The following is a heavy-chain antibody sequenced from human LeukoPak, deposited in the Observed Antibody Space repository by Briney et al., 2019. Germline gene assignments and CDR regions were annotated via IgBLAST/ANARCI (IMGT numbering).Heavy chain of an antibody. Sequence: SGGSLRLSCAASGFTFSSYTMHWVRQAPGKGLEWVAVISYDGSNKYYADSVKGRFTTSRDNSKSTLYLQMNSLRAEDTAVYHCARVKGSSTFDYWGQGTLVTVSS. V-gene: IGHV3-30-3*01. CDR2: ISYDGSNK. CDR1: GFTFSSYT. J-gene: IGHJ4*02. CDR3: ARVKGSSTFDY. D-gene: IGHD2-2*01.